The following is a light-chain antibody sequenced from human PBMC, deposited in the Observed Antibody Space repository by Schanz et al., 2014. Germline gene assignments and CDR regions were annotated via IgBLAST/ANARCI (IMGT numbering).Light chain of an antibody. V-gene: IGLV2-14*02. CDR2: EAT. J-gene: IGLJ1*01. Sequence: QSALTQPASVSGSPGQSITISCTGTSSDVGSYNHVSWYQQYPGKAPKLIIYEATKWPSGISNRFSGSKSGNTASLTISGLQAEDEAGYYCSSYTSSSTPFVFGTGTKLTVL. CDR1: SSDVGSYNH. CDR3: SSYTSSSTPFV.